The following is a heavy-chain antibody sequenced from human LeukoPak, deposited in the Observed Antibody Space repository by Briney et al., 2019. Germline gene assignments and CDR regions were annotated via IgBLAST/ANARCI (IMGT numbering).Heavy chain of an antibody. CDR2: ISGSGGTT. CDR1: GFTFSNYA. Sequence: GGALRPSCAASGFTFSNYAMSWVPQAPGGGVEWVSTISGSGGTTYYADSVEGRFTISRDNSKNTLYLQMNSLRADDTAVYYCAKHRGSGVAGTGGVESWGQGTLVTVSS. V-gene: IGHV3-23*01. CDR3: AKHRGSGVAGTGGVES. J-gene: IGHJ4*02. D-gene: IGHD6-19*01.